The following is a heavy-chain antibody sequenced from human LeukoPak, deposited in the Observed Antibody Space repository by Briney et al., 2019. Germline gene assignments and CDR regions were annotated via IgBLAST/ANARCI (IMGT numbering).Heavy chain of an antibody. CDR3: ARERPSSSWVYYYYYYGMDV. D-gene: IGHD6-13*01. J-gene: IGHJ6*02. CDR1: GGSISSYY. Sequence: SETLSLTCTVSGGSISSYYWSWIRQPPGKGLEWIGYIYYSGSTNYNPSLKSRVTISVDTSKNQFSLKLSSVTAADTAVYYCARERPSSSWVYYYYYYGMDVWGQGTTVTVSS. CDR2: IYYSGST. V-gene: IGHV4-59*12.